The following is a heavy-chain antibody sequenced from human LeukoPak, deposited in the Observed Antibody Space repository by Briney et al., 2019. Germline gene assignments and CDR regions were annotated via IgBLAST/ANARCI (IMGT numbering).Heavy chain of an antibody. CDR2: ISSSSSYI. CDR1: GFTFSSYS. CDR3: ARGITMNYYYYGMDV. D-gene: IGHD3-22*01. Sequence: GGSLRLSCAASGFTFSSYSMNWVRQAPGKGLEWVSSISSSSSYIYYADSVKGRFTISRDNAKNSLYLQMNSLRAEDTAVYYCARGITMNYYYYGMDVWGQGTTVTVSS. V-gene: IGHV3-21*01. J-gene: IGHJ6*02.